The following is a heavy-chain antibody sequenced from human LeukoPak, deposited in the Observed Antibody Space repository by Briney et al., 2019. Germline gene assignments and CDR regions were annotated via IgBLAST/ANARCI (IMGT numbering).Heavy chain of an antibody. V-gene: IGHV4-39*01. CDR2: IYYTGTT. Sequence: SETLSLTCTVSGGSISSAAYYWGWVRQPPGKGLDWIGSIYYTGTTYYSPALQTRATLSFDTSKNQFSLKLTSVTAADTAVYFCARRPIAAGNNWFDPWGQGTLVTVSS. CDR3: ARRPIAAGNNWFDP. CDR1: GGSISSAAYY. J-gene: IGHJ5*02. D-gene: IGHD6-13*01.